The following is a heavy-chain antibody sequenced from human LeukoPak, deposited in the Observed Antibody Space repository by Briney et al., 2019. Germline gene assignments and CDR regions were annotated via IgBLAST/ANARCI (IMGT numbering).Heavy chain of an antibody. V-gene: IGHV3-9*03. D-gene: IGHD7-27*01. CDR1: GFTFDDYA. CDR2: ISWNSGSI. J-gene: IGHJ4*02. CDR3: AKDATGDSGYFDY. Sequence: QPGRSLRLSCAASGFTFDDYAMHWVRHAPGEGLEWVSGISWNSGSIGYADSVKGRFTISRDNAKNSLYLQMNSLRAEDMALYYCAKDATGDSGYFDYWGQGTLVTVSS.